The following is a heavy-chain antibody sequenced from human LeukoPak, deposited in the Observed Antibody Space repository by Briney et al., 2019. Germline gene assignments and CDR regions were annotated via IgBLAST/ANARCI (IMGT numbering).Heavy chain of an antibody. Sequence: GGSLRLSSAASGFTFSSYTMNWVRPAPGKGLEWVSSISGGSTYTFYADSVMGRFTISRDNAKNSLYLHMSSLRAEDTAVYYCARVRDLYRDYWGQGILVTVSS. CDR1: GFTFSSYT. D-gene: IGHD5-12*01. CDR3: ARVRDLYRDY. J-gene: IGHJ4*02. CDR2: ISGGSTYT. V-gene: IGHV3-21*01.